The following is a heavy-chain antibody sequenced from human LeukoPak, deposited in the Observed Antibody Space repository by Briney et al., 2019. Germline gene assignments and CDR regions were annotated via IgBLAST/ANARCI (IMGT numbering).Heavy chain of an antibody. CDR3: ARGRITRYYYDSSGFPDY. CDR2: IYYSGST. CDR1: GGSVSSGSYY. D-gene: IGHD3-22*01. J-gene: IGHJ4*02. Sequence: PSETLSLTCTVSGGSVSSGSYYWSWIRRPPGKGLEWIGYIYYSGSTNYNLSLKSRVTISVDTSKNQFSLKLSSVTAADTAVYYCARGRITRYYYDSSGFPDYWGQGTLVTVSS. V-gene: IGHV4-61*01.